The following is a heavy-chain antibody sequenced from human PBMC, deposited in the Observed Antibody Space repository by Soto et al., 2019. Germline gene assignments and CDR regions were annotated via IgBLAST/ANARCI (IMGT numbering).Heavy chain of an antibody. CDR1: GGSVSSGSYY. CDR3: ASSFGGDRLAFDI. CDR2: IYYSGST. J-gene: IGHJ3*02. V-gene: IGHV4-61*01. D-gene: IGHD2-21*01. Sequence: SETLSLTCTVSGGSVSSGSYYWSWIRQPPGNGLEWIGYIYYSGSTNYNPSRESRVTISVDTSKNQFFLKLRSVTAAVSAVYNFASSFGGDRLAFDIWGQGTMVTVSS.